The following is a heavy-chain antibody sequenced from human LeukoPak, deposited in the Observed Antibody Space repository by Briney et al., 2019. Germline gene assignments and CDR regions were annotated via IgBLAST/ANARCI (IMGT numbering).Heavy chain of an antibody. J-gene: IGHJ3*02. Sequence: ASVKVSCKASGYTFNSYYMHWVRQAPGQGLEWMGIINPSDDSTRYAQKFQGRVTMTKDTSTNTVYMDLSSLSSDDTAVYYCAKEGLWFGELSAFDIWGQGTMVTVSS. CDR2: INPSDDST. V-gene: IGHV1-46*02. CDR1: GYTFNSYY. CDR3: AKEGLWFGELSAFDI. D-gene: IGHD3-10*01.